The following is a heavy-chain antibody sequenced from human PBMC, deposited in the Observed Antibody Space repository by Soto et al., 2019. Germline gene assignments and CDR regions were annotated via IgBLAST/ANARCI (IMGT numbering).Heavy chain of an antibody. CDR2: IYYSGST. Sequence: PSETLSLTCTVSGGSISSYYWSWIRQPPGKGLEWIGYIYYSGSTNYNPSLKSRVTISVDTSKNQFSLKLSSVTAADTAVYYCELFLFIIWYPPNSFHISGPGTIVTLS. CDR1: GGSISSYY. CDR3: ELFLFIIWYPPNSFHI. D-gene: IGHD3-10*01. J-gene: IGHJ3*02. V-gene: IGHV4-59*01.